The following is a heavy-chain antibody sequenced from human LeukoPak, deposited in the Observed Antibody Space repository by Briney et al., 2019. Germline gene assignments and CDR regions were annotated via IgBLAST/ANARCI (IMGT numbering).Heavy chain of an antibody. CDR3: ARTGGSGSKFDY. CDR1: GGSFSGYY. V-gene: IGHV4-34*01. D-gene: IGHD3-10*01. J-gene: IGHJ4*02. CDR2: INRSGST. Sequence: SETPSLTCAVYGGSFSGYYWSWIRQPPGKGLEWIGEINRSGSTNYNPSLKSRVTISVDTSKNQFSLKLSSVTAADTAVYYCARTGGSGSKFDYWGQGTLVTVSS.